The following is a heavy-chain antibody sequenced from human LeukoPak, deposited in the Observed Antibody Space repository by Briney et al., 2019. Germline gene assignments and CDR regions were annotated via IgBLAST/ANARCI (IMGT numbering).Heavy chain of an antibody. CDR3: AKDRVRITMVRGAPNYFDY. J-gene: IGHJ4*02. D-gene: IGHD3-10*01. Sequence: TGGSLRLSCAASGFTFSSYAMSWVRQAPGKGLEWVSAISGSGGSTYYADSVKGRFTISRDNSKNTLYLQMNSLRAEDTAVYYCAKDRVRITMVRGAPNYFDYWGQGTLVTVSS. CDR2: ISGSGGST. CDR1: GFTFSSYA. V-gene: IGHV3-23*01.